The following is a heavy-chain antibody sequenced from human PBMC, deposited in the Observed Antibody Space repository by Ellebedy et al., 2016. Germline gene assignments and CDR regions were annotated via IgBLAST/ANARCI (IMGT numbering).Heavy chain of an antibody. V-gene: IGHV1-24*01. CDR2: FAPDDGET. Sequence: ASVKVSCKVSGYTLTELSMHWVRQAPGKGLEWMGGFAPDDGETIYAQKFQGRVTMTADTSTDTAYMELSSLRSDDTAVYYCGIPPVSSGYYEDFHHWGQGTLVTVSS. CDR3: GIPPVSSGYYEDFHH. CDR1: GYTLTELS. J-gene: IGHJ1*01. D-gene: IGHD3-22*01.